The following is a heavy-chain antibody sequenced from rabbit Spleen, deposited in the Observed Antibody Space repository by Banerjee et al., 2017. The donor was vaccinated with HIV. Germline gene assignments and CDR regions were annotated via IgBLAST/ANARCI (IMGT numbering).Heavy chain of an antibody. Sequence: QSLEESGGDLVKPGASLTLTCTASGVSFSFSSYMCWVRQAPGKGLEWIACIDVGSSGFTYFATWAQGRFTISKTSSTTVTLQVTRLTAADTATYFCARDTSSSFSSYGMDLWGQGTLVTV. J-gene: IGHJ6*01. V-gene: IGHV1S40*01. CDR3: ARDTSSSFSSYGMDL. D-gene: IGHD1-1*01. CDR2: IDVGSSGFT. CDR1: GVSFSFSSY.